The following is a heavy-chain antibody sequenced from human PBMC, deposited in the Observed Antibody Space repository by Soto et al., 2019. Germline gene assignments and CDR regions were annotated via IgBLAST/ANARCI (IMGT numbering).Heavy chain of an antibody. CDR1: GFTFSSYS. CDR2: ISSSSSYI. V-gene: IGHV3-21*01. D-gene: IGHD5-12*01. J-gene: IGHJ4*02. CDR3: ARDRRGYSGEYYFDY. Sequence: GGSLRLSCAASGFTFSSYSMNWVRPAPGKGLEWVSSISSSSSYIYYADSVKGRFTISRDNAKNSLYLQMNSLRAEDTAVYYCARDRRGYSGEYYFDYWGQGTLVTVSS.